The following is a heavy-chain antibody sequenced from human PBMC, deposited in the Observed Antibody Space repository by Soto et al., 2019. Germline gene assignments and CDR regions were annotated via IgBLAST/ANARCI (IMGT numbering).Heavy chain of an antibody. J-gene: IGHJ5*02. D-gene: IGHD2-2*01. CDR1: GYTFTGYY. V-gene: IGHV1-2*04. Sequence: ASVKVSCKASGYTFTGYYMHWARQAPGQGLEWMGWINPNSGGTNYAQKFQGWVTMTRDTSISTAYMELSRLRSDDTAVYYCASSTNSTNWFDPWGQGTLVTVSS. CDR3: ASSTNSTNWFDP. CDR2: INPNSGGT.